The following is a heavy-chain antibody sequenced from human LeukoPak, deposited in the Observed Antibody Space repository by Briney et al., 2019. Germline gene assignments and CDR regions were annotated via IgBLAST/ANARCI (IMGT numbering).Heavy chain of an antibody. D-gene: IGHD3-16*01. CDR1: GFTFTTYW. J-gene: IGHJ4*02. CDR3: ARTSPTSHFDF. Sequence: GGSLRLSCVASGFTFTTYWMHWVRQAPGEGLVWVSRINGDGSNSNYAASVEGRFTISRDNARNTLYLQMNGLRAEDTALYYCARTSPTSHFDFWGQGTLVTVSS. CDR2: INGDGSNS. V-gene: IGHV3-74*01.